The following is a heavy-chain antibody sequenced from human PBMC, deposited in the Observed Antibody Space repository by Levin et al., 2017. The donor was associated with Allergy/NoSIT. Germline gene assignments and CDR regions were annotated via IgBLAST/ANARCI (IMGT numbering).Heavy chain of an antibody. CDR1: GDSISSGGYS. D-gene: IGHD3-9*01. V-gene: IGHV4-30-2*01. J-gene: IGHJ5*02. Sequence: LSQTLSLTCTVSGDSISSGGYSWTWIRQPPGKGLEWIGYIYHAANTYYNPSLKSRVTMSVDGSQNQFSLRLSSVTAADTALYFWVRGLAGNWFDPWGPGTLVTVSS. CDR3: VRGLAGNWFDP. CDR2: IYHAANT.